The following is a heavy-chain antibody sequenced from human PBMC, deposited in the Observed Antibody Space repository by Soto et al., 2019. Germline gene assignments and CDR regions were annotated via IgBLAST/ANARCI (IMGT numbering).Heavy chain of an antibody. CDR2: ISYDGSNK. Sequence: GGSLRLSCAASGFTFSSYAMHWVRQAPGKGLEWVAVISYDGSNKYYADSVKGRFTISRDNSKNTLCLQMNSLRAEDTAVYYCARGIYYYDSSGYYYFDYWGQGTLVTVSS. V-gene: IGHV3-30*04. D-gene: IGHD3-22*01. J-gene: IGHJ4*02. CDR3: ARGIYYYDSSGYYYFDY. CDR1: GFTFSSYA.